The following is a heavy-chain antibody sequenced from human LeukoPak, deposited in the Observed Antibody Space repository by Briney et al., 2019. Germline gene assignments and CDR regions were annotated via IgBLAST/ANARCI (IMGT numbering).Heavy chain of an antibody. CDR1: GFTFSSYT. CDR2: ISSRSSYI. D-gene: IGHD6-13*01. V-gene: IGHV3-21*04. Sequence: GGSLRLSCAASGFTFSSYTMNWVRQAPGKGLEWVSSISSRSSYIYYVDSVRGRFTISRDNAKNSLYLQMNSLRAEDTALYYCAKDISGSSSWYYFDYWGQGTLVTVSS. CDR3: AKDISGSSSWYYFDY. J-gene: IGHJ4*02.